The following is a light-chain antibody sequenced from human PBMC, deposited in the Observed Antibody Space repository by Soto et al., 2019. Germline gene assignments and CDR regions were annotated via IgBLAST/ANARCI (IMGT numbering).Light chain of an antibody. CDR3: QHYVTSPPT. CDR2: GAS. Sequence: EIVLTQAPGTLSLSPGDRATLYCRVSQSVTSSYLAWFQQKPGQAPRLLIYGASSRATGIPDRFSGSGSGTDFTLTISRLEPEDFAVYYCQHYVTSPPTFGQGTKVDIK. CDR1: QSVTSSY. V-gene: IGKV3-20*01. J-gene: IGKJ2*01.